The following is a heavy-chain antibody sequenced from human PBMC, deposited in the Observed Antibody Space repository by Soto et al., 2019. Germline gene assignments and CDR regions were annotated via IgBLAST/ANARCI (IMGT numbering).Heavy chain of an antibody. CDR1: GGSFSGYY. J-gene: IGHJ4*02. CDR2: INHSGST. V-gene: IGHV4-34*01. Sequence: SETLSLTCAVYGGSFSGYYWSWIRQPPGKGLEWIGEINHSGSTNYNPSLKSRVTISVDTSKNQFSLKLSSVTAADTAVYYCASAVRLRTYGSGSNLFDYWGQGTLVTVAS. CDR3: ASAVRLRTYGSGSNLFDY. D-gene: IGHD3-10*01.